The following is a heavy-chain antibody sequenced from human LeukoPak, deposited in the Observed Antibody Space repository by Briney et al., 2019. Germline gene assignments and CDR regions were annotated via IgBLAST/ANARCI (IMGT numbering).Heavy chain of an antibody. Sequence: GESLQISGKGSGYRFTSYWIGWVRPLPGKGLEWMGIIYPGDSDTRYRPSFQGHVTISADKSISTAYLQWSSLKASDTAMYYCARLKQQLYYFDYWGQGTLVTVSS. CDR1: GYRFTSYW. CDR3: ARLKQQLYYFDY. D-gene: IGHD6-13*01. V-gene: IGHV5-51*01. CDR2: IYPGDSDT. J-gene: IGHJ4*02.